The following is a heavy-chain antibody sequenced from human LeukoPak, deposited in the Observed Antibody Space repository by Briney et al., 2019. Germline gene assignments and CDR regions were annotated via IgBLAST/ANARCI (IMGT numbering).Heavy chain of an antibody. D-gene: IGHD3-22*01. CDR1: GFTFSSYW. CDR2: IKQDGSEK. J-gene: IGHJ4*02. CDR3: ARDVSHYYDSSGYYYY. V-gene: IGHV3-7*01. Sequence: PGGSLRLSCAASGFTFSSYWMSWVRQAPGKGLEWVANIKQDGSEKYYVDSVKGRFTISRDNAKNSLYLQMNSLRAEDTAVYYCARDVSHYYDSSGYYYYWGQGTLVTVSS.